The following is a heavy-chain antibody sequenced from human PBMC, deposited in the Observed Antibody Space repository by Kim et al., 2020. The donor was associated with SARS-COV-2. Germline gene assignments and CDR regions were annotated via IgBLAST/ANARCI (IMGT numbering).Heavy chain of an antibody. J-gene: IGHJ4*02. Sequence: KYAHEYQGRVTMTIDTSTSTAYMELRCLESDDTAVYYCARDPPGKNDLDYWGQGTLVTVSA. D-gene: IGHD1-1*01. V-gene: IGHV1-18*01. CDR3: ARDPPGKNDLDY.